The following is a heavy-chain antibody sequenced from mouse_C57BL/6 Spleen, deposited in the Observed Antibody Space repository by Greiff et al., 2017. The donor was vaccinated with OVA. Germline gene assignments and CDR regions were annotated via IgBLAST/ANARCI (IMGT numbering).Heavy chain of an antibody. CDR3: ASEGLGRGCAY. V-gene: IGHV1-53*01. CDR1: GYTFTSYW. CDR2: INPSNGGT. Sequence: QVQLQQPGTELVKPGASVKLSCKASGYTFTSYWMHWVKQRPGQGLEWIGNINPSNGGTNYNEKFKSKATLPVDKSSSTAYMQLSSLTSENATVYYCASEGLGRGCAYWGQGTLVTVSA. D-gene: IGHD4-1*01. J-gene: IGHJ3*01.